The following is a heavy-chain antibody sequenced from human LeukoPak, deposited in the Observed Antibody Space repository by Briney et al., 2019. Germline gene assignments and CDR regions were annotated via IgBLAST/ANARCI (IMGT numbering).Heavy chain of an antibody. V-gene: IGHV4-30-4*01. CDR1: GGSISSGDYY. J-gene: IGHJ5*02. D-gene: IGHD2-15*01. Sequence: SQTLSLTCTVSGGSISSGDYYWSWIRQPPGKGLDWLGYIYYSGSTYYNPSLKSRVTISVDTSKNQFSLKLSSVTAADTAVYYCARGPTIVVVVAAIGFDPWGQGTLVTVSS. CDR3: ARGPTIVVVVAAIGFDP. CDR2: IYYSGST.